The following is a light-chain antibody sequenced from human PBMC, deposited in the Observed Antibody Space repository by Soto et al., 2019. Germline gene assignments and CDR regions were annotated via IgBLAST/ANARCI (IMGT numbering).Light chain of an antibody. CDR3: SSFTSGRNL. CDR1: SSDVGGYNF. J-gene: IGLJ1*01. V-gene: IGLV2-14*01. Sequence: QSVLTQPASVSGSPGQSITISCTGTSSDVGGYNFVSWYQQHPGKAPKLMIYEVSNRPSGVSNRFSGSKSGNTASLTISGLQAEDEADYYCSSFTSGRNLFGTGTKVTVL. CDR2: EVS.